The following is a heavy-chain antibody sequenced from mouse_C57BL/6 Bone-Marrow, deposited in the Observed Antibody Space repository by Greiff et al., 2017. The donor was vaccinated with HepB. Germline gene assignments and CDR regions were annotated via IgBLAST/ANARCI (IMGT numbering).Heavy chain of an antibody. D-gene: IGHD1-1*01. CDR3: ARWKGCLRSNWYFDV. Sequence: QVQLQQPGAELVKPGASVKMSCKASGYTFTSYWITWVKQRPGQGLEWIGDIYPGSGSNNYNEKFKSKATLTVYTSSSTAYMQLSSLTSEDSAVYYCARWKGCLRSNWYFDVWGTGTTVTVSS. CDR1: GYTFTSYW. J-gene: IGHJ1*03. V-gene: IGHV1-55*01. CDR2: IYPGSGSN.